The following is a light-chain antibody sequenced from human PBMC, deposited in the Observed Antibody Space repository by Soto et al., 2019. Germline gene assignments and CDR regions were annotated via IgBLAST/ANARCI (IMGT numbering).Light chain of an antibody. CDR2: EVS. V-gene: IGLV2-8*01. CDR1: SSDVGAYNY. CDR3: SSYAGSNNYV. Sequence: QSVLTQPPSASGSPGQSVTISCTGTSSDVGAYNYVSWYQQHPGKPPKLMIYEVSKRPSGVPDRFSGSKSANTASLTVSGLQAEDEAHYYCSSYAGSNNYVCGTGTKLTVL. J-gene: IGLJ1*01.